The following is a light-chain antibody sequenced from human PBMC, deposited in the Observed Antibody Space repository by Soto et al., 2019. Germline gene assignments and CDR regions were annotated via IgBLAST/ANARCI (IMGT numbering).Light chain of an antibody. J-gene: IGKJ4*01. CDR1: QGIDRW. V-gene: IGKV1-12*01. CDR3: QHAQNYQLT. Sequence: DIQMTQSPSSVSASVGDTVTITCRASQGIDRWLAWYQQKPGQAPKLLIYVASTLQSGVPSRFSGSGSGTDFTLTFSSLHPEDSATYHCQHAQNYQLTFGGGTKVDIK. CDR2: VAS.